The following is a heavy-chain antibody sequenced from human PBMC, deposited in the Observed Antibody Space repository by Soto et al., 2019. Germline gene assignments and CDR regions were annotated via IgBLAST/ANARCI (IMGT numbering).Heavy chain of an antibody. CDR2: ISGSGGST. Sequence: PGGSLRLSCAASGFTFSSYAMSWVRQAPGKGLEWVSAISGSGGSTYYADSVKGRFTISRDNSKNTLYLQMNSLRAEDTAVYYCAKTIFGVVIIPVFNYDDAFDIWGQGTMVTVSS. J-gene: IGHJ3*02. CDR1: GFTFSSYA. V-gene: IGHV3-23*01. D-gene: IGHD3-3*01. CDR3: AKTIFGVVIIPVFNYDDAFDI.